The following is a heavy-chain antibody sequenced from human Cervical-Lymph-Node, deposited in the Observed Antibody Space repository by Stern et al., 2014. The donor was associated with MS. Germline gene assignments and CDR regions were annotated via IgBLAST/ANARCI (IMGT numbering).Heavy chain of an antibody. CDR1: GYTFTNND. V-gene: IGHV1-8*01. CDR2: MSADSGNA. Sequence: QVQLVQSGAEVKKPGASVKLTCKASGYTFTNNDINWVRQAPGQGLEWMGGMSADSGNAGYSQKFQGRVAMPRYNSINTACMELTSLTSEDTAIYYCAGGWYGVPTENDAFDVCGEGTMASVS. J-gene: IGHJ3*01. D-gene: IGHD4-17*01. CDR3: AGGWYGVPTENDAFDV.